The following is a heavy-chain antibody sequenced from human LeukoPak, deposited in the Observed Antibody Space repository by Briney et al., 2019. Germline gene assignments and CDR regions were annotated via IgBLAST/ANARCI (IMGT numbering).Heavy chain of an antibody. CDR1: GFTFSSYG. V-gene: IGHV3-30*02. D-gene: IGHD3-3*01. CDR3: AKGPRTLEWLFSYFDY. CDR2: IRYDGSNK. J-gene: IGHJ4*02. Sequence: GGSLRLSCAASGFTFSSYGMHWVRQAPGKGLEWVAFIRYDGSNKYYADSVKGRFTISRDNSKNTLYLQMNSLRAEDTAVYYCAKGPRTLEWLFSYFDYWGQGTLVTVSS.